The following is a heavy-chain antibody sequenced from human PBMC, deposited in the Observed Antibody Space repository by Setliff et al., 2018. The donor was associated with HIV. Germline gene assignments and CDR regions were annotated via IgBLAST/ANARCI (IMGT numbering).Heavy chain of an antibody. V-gene: IGHV1-2*04. CDR1: GYKFTDYY. J-gene: IGHJ3*02. CDR2: INPNNGVT. D-gene: IGHD2-21*02. Sequence: ASVKVSCKTSGYKFTDYYIHWVRQAPGQGLEWMGWINPNNGVTKTSQKFQDWVTMTRDRSISTAFLEVKSDDTAVYYCTRGGSVVVVTPMSAFDIWGQGTTVTVSS. CDR3: TRGGSVVVVTPMSAFDI.